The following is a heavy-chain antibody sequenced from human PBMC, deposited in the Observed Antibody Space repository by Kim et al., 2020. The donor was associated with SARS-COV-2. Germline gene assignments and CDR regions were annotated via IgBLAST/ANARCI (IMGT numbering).Heavy chain of an antibody. CDR1: GFTFSTYN. Sequence: GGALRLSCAASGFTFSTYNMNWVRQAPGKGLEWVSSISSSSVDIYYADPMKGRFTISRDNAMKSLYLHMNSLTAEDTAVYYCAGDGNYYGSGSYLKFLDYWGQGALVTVSS. D-gene: IGHD3-10*01. J-gene: IGHJ4*02. CDR2: ISSSSVDI. CDR3: AGDGNYYGSGSYLKFLDY. V-gene: IGHV3-21*01.